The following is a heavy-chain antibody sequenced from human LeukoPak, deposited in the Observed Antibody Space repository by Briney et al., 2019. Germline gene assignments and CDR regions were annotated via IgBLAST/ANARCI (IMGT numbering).Heavy chain of an antibody. J-gene: IGHJ6*02. CDR3: ATSNLMVPGYYYGMDV. Sequence: GGSLRLSCAASGFTFSNYAMSWVRQAPGKGLEWVSAISGSGGSTYYADSVKGRFTISRDNSRNTLYLQMNSLRAEDTAVYYCATSNLMVPGYYYGMDVWGQGTTVTVSS. CDR2: ISGSGGST. D-gene: IGHD2-8*01. CDR1: GFTFSNYA. V-gene: IGHV3-23*01.